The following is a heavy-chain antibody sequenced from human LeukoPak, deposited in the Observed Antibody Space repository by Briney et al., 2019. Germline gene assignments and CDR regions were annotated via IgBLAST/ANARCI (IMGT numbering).Heavy chain of an antibody. CDR1: GFTFSSYA. Sequence: GGSLRLSCAASGFTFSSYAMNWVRQAPGKGLEWVSVISSSGGTTYYSDSVKGRFTISRDNSKNMLYLQMNSLRAEDTAVYYCAKRKLVLDYWGQGTLVTVSS. CDR3: AKRKLVLDY. D-gene: IGHD6-13*01. V-gene: IGHV3-23*01. CDR2: ISSSGGTT. J-gene: IGHJ4*02.